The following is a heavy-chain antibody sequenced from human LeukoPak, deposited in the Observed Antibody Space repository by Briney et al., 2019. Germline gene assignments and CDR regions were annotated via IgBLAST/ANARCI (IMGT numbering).Heavy chain of an antibody. D-gene: IGHD7-27*01. Sequence: ASVKVSCKASGYTFTGNHLHWVRQAPGQGLQWMGRISPNSGGTNYAQKFQGRVTMARDTSITTVYMELSGLTSDDTAVYYCARRTGDGGFDIWGQGTMVTVSS. CDR2: ISPNSGGT. J-gene: IGHJ3*02. V-gene: IGHV1-2*06. CDR1: GYTFTGNH. CDR3: ARRTGDGGFDI.